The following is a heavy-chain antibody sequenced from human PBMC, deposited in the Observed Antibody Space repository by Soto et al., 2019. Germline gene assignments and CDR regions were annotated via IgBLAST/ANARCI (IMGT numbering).Heavy chain of an antibody. CDR3: ARPHDILTGVQSRIDY. CDR1: GFTFSSYA. D-gene: IGHD3-9*01. J-gene: IGHJ4*02. CDR2: ISYDGSNK. V-gene: IGHV3-30-3*01. Sequence: VQLVESGGGVVQPGRSLRLSCAASGFTFSSYAMHWVRQAPGKGLEWVAVISYDGSNKYYADSVKGRFTISRDNSKNTLYLQMNSVRAEDTAVYYCARPHDILTGVQSRIDYWGQGTLVTVSS.